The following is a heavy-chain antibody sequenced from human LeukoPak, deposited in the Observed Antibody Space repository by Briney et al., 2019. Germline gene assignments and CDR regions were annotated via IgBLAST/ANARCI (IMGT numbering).Heavy chain of an antibody. CDR1: GYTFSNYW. CDR3: ARVPYSISSMDY. D-gene: IGHD6-6*01. Sequence: GEPLKISCKSSGYTFSNYWIGWVRQMPGKGLEWMGIIYPGDSDTRYSSSFEGQVSISADKSISTAYLQWSSLKASDTAMYFCARVPYSISSMDYWGQGTLVTVSS. V-gene: IGHV5-51*01. CDR2: IYPGDSDT. J-gene: IGHJ4*02.